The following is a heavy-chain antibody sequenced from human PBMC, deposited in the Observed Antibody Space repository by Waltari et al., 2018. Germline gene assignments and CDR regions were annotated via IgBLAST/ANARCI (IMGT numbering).Heavy chain of an antibody. Sequence: EVQLLESGGGLVQPGGSLRLSCAASGFTFRSYAMSWVRQAPGKGLEWVSGISGNGGSTYYADSVKGRLTISRDNSKNTLYLQMSSLRAEDTAVYYCAKDTREDIVVASDAFDIWGQGTMVTVSS. D-gene: IGHD2-2*01. CDR2: ISGNGGST. CDR3: AKDTREDIVVASDAFDI. CDR1: GFTFRSYA. V-gene: IGHV3-23*01. J-gene: IGHJ3*02.